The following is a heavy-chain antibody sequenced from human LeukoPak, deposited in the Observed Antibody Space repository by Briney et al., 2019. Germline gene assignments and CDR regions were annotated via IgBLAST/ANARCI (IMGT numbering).Heavy chain of an antibody. CDR2: IIPMFGTA. J-gene: IGHJ2*01. V-gene: IGHV1-69*05. D-gene: IGHD5/OR15-5a*01. Sequence: SVKVSCKASGGTFSIYAISWVRQAPGQGLEWMGGIIPMFGTANYAQKFQGRVTITTDESTSTTYMELSSLKSEDTAVYYCARARGIYEGYSDLWGRGTLVTVSS. CDR1: GGTFSIYA. CDR3: ARARGIYEGYSDL.